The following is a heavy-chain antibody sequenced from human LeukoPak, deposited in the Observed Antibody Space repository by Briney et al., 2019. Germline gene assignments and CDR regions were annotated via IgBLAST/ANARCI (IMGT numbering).Heavy chain of an antibody. J-gene: IGHJ2*01. Sequence: PSETLSLTCTVSGGSISNYYWGWIRQPPGKGLEWIGYIYYSGSTNYNPSLKSRVTISVDTSKNQFSLKLNSVTAADTAVYYCTRYFDRWGRGTLVTVSS. V-gene: IGHV4-59*01. CDR3: TRYFDR. CDR1: GGSISNYY. CDR2: IYYSGST.